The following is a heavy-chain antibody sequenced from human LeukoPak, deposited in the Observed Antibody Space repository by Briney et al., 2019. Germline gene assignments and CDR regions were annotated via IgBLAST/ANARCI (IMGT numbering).Heavy chain of an antibody. D-gene: IGHD1-14*01. CDR3: AKDYGIPRGYYYYMDV. J-gene: IGHJ6*03. CDR1: GFTFSDYW. CDR2: IRYDGSNK. Sequence: GGSLRLSCAASGFTFSDYWMHWVRQAPGKGLEWVAFIRYDGSNKYYADSVKGRFTISRDNSKNTLYLQMNSLRAEDTAVYYCAKDYGIPRGYYYYMDVWGKGTTVTISS. V-gene: IGHV3-30*02.